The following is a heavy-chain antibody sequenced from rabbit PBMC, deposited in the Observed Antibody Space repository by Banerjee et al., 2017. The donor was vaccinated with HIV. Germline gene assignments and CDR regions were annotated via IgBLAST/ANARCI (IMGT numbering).Heavy chain of an antibody. CDR1: GFSFSSSYW. J-gene: IGHJ4*01. Sequence: QEQLVESGGGLVQPEGSLTLTCTASGFSFSSSYWICWVRQAPGKGLEWIGCIYTGSKGSTYYANWAKGRFTISKSPSTAVTLQMTSLTAADTATYFCARDPTGSGLWGPGTLVTVS. V-gene: IGHV1S45*01. CDR3: ARDPTGSGL. D-gene: IGHD1-1*01. CDR2: IYTGSKGST.